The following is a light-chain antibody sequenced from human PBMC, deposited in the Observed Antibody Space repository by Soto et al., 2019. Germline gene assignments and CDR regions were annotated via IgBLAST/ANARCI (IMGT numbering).Light chain of an antibody. CDR1: SSNIGSHL. Sequence: QSVLTQPPSVSGTPGQRVTISCSGSSSNIGSHLVNWYQHVPGTAPRLLIYTNNQRPSGVPDRFSDSKSGTSASLAISGLQSEDEAHYYCATWDASLQSWVFGGGTKFTVL. J-gene: IGLJ3*02. V-gene: IGLV1-44*01. CDR2: TNN. CDR3: ATWDASLQSWV.